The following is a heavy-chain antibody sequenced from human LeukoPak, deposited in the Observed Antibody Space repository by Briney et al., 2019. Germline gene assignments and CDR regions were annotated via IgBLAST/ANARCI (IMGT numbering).Heavy chain of an antibody. CDR2: TYYRSKWYN. J-gene: IGHJ4*02. V-gene: IGHV6-1*01. D-gene: IGHD3-16*01. Sequence: EWLGRTYYRSKWYNDYAVSVKGRITINPDTSKNQFSLQLNSVTPEDTAVYYCARDLPGFILWGQGTLVTVSS. CDR3: ARDLPGFIL.